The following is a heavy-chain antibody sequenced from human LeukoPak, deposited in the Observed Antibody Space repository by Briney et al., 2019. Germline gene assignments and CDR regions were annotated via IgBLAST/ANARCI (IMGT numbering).Heavy chain of an antibody. CDR2: IYYSGGT. Sequence: PSETLSLTCTVSGGSISSSSYYWGWIRQPPGKGLEWIGSIYYSGGTYYNPSLKSRVTISVDTSKNQFSLKLRSVTAADTAVYYCARVGGITMIVVLITDAFDIWGQGTMVTVSS. J-gene: IGHJ3*02. CDR1: GGSISSSSYY. D-gene: IGHD3-22*01. V-gene: IGHV4-39*07. CDR3: ARVGGITMIVVLITDAFDI.